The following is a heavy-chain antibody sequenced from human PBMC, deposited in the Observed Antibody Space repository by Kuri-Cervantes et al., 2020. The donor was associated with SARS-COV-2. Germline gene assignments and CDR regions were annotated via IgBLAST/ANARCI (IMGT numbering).Heavy chain of an antibody. J-gene: IGHJ3*02. CDR3: ARDLADWTPDGLDI. CDR1: GYTFTNND. D-gene: IGHD1-1*01. V-gene: IGHV1-8*02. CDR2: MNPDTGNS. Sequence: ASVKVSCKASGYTFTNNDINWVRQASGQGLERMGWMNPDTGNSGYAQKSQGRVTMTRDTSITTAYMELSSLRSEDSAIYYCARDLADWTPDGLDIWGQGTMVTVSS.